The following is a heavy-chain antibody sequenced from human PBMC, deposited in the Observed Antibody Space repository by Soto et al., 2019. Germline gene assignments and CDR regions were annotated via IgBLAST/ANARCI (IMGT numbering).Heavy chain of an antibody. CDR1: GFNVGTNY. V-gene: IGHV3-66*01. J-gene: IGHJ3*02. Sequence: GGSLRLSCAASGFNVGTNYMTWVRQAPGKGLEWVSVIYSGSNTYYADSVKGRFTIFRDSSKNSLCLQMNSLRAEDTAVYYCGRDPGGGYCGVGSCESPFNIWGQGTRVTVS. D-gene: IGHD2-15*01. CDR3: GRDPGGGYCGVGSCESPFNI. CDR2: IYSGSNT.